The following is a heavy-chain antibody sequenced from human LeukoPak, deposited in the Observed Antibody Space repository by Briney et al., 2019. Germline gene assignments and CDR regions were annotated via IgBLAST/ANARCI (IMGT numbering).Heavy chain of an antibody. CDR3: ARDIEAAGLFLDY. D-gene: IGHD6-13*01. CDR1: GFTFDDYA. Sequence: GRSLRLSCAASGFTFDDYAMHWVRQAPGKGLEWVSGITWNSGTIDYADSVEGRFTISRDNAKNSLYLQMNSLRAEDTAVYYCARDIEAAGLFLDYWGQGTLVTVSS. J-gene: IGHJ4*02. CDR2: ITWNSGTI. V-gene: IGHV3-9*01.